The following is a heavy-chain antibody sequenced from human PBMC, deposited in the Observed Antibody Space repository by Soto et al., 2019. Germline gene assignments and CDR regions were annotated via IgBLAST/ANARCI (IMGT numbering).Heavy chain of an antibody. V-gene: IGHV3-21*01. D-gene: IGHD2-15*01. J-gene: IGHJ5*02. CDR1: GFSFSSYS. CDR3: ARGYTGYCSGGTCYWFDP. CDR2: ISSSASHI. Sequence: GSLRLSCAASGFSFSSYSMNWVRQAPGKGLEWVSSISSSASHINYADSVKGRFTISRDNAKKSLYLQMNSLRAEDTAVYYCARGYTGYCSGGTCYWFDPWSQGTLVTVSS.